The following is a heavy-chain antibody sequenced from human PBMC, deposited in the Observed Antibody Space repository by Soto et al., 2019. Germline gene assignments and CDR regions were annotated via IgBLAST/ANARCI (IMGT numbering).Heavy chain of an antibody. CDR3: ATVFVL. V-gene: IGHV3-74*02. J-gene: IGHJ4*02. D-gene: IGHD2-8*01. CDR1: GFTLGSHR. CDR2: IATDGGGT. Sequence: DVQLVESGGGLVQPGGSLRVSCAASGFTLGSHRIHWVRQTPGKGLEWVSRIATDGGGTSYADSVRGRFTISTENAKNTVYVHMNGLGAEDTAVFYCATVFVLWGQGTLVTVSS.